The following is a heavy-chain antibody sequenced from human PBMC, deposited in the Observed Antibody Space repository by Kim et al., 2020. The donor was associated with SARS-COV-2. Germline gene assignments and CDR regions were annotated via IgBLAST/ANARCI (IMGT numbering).Heavy chain of an antibody. Sequence: SETLSLTCTVSNGSISSYYWSWIRQPPGKGLEWIGYITYIGSTKYNPSLKSRVTISVETAKNQFSLRLSSVTAADTAVYYCARGHWSWELLMLVDYWGQGTLVTVSS. V-gene: IGHV4-59*01. CDR2: ITYIGST. J-gene: IGHJ4*02. CDR3: ARGHWSWELLMLVDY. D-gene: IGHD1-26*01. CDR1: NGSISSYY.